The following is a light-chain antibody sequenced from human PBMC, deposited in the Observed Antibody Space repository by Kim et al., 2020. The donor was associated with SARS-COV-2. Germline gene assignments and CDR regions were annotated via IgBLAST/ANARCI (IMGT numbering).Light chain of an antibody. CDR3: AAWDDSLRGPV. J-gene: IGLJ2*01. Sequence: GQRVTISCSGSSSNIGSNYVYWYQQLPGTAPKLRIYRNNQRPSGVPDRFSGSKSGTSVSLAISGLRSEDEADYYCAAWDDSLRGPVFGGGTQLTVL. CDR2: RNN. V-gene: IGLV1-47*01. CDR1: SSNIGSNY.